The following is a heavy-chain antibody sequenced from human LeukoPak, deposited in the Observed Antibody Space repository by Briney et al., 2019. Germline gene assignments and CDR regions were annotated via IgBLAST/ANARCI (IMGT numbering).Heavy chain of an antibody. CDR1: GFTFSNYW. CDR2: INSDGSSR. Sequence: PGGSLRLSCAASGFTFSNYWMHWVRQVPGKGLVWVSRINSDGSSRNYADSVKGRFTISRDNAKNTLYLQMNSLRGEDTAVYYCASASSHRIAAGGDYWGQGTLVTVSS. V-gene: IGHV3-74*01. D-gene: IGHD6-13*01. CDR3: ASASSHRIAAGGDY. J-gene: IGHJ4*02.